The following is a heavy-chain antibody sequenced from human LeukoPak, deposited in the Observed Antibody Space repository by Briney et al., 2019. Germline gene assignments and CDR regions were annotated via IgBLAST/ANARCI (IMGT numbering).Heavy chain of an antibody. CDR2: IGTAGDT. V-gene: IGHV3-13*01. CDR3: ARGSNYYDSSGYYLNFDY. J-gene: IGHJ4*02. D-gene: IGHD3-22*01. Sequence: GGPLRLSCAASGFTLSSYDMHWVRQATGKGLEWVSAIGTAGDTYYPGSVKGRFTISRENAKNSLYLQMNSLRAGDTAVYYCARGSNYYDSSGYYLNFDYWGQGTLVTVSS. CDR1: GFTLSSYD.